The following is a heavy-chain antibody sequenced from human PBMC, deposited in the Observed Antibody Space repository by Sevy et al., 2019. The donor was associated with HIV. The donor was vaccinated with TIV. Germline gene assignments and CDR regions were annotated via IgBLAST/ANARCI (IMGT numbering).Heavy chain of an antibody. J-gene: IGHJ6*02. CDR3: ARGTDFRTGYYYYGMDV. Sequence: GGYLRLSCAASGFTFSDHYMDWVRQAPGKGLEWVGRTRNKANSYTTEYAASAKGRFTISRDDSKNSLYLQMNSLKTEDTAVYYCARGTDFRTGYYYYGMDVWGQGTTVTVSS. CDR1: GFTFSDHY. D-gene: IGHD3-3*01. V-gene: IGHV3-72*01. CDR2: TRNKANSYTT.